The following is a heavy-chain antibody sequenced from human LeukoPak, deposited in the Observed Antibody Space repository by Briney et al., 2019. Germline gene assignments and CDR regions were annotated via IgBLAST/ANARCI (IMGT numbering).Heavy chain of an antibody. V-gene: IGHV1-2*02. CDR1: GYTFTGYY. J-gene: IGHJ4*02. Sequence: GASVKVSCKAPGYTFTGYYMLWVRQAPGQGLEWMGWINPNSGGTNYAQKFQGRVTMTRDTSISTAYMELSRLRSDDTAVYYCARDQGYSSSWYSYYFDYWGQGTLVTVSS. CDR2: INPNSGGT. D-gene: IGHD6-13*01. CDR3: ARDQGYSSSWYSYYFDY.